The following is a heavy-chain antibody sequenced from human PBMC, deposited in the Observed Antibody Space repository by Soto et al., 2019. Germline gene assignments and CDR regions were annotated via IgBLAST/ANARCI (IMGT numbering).Heavy chain of an antibody. D-gene: IGHD2-2*01. Sequence: PSETLSLTCTVSGGSISASSYYWGWIRQPPGKGLEWIGSMDYSGSTYYNPSLKSRVTISVDTSKNQFSLKVSSVTAADTAVYYCARLGGYCSGTSCYGYYGMDVWGQGTTVTVSS. V-gene: IGHV4-39*01. CDR1: GGSISASSYY. J-gene: IGHJ6*02. CDR2: MDYSGST. CDR3: ARLGGYCSGTSCYGYYGMDV.